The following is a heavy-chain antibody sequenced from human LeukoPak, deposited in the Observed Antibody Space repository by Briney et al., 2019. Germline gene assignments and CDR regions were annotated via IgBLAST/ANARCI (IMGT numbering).Heavy chain of an antibody. CDR3: ARSPTGYCSRTSCRYNWFDP. CDR1: GGSISSGGYY. J-gene: IGHJ5*02. CDR2: IYYSGST. V-gene: IGHV4-31*03. D-gene: IGHD2-2*01. Sequence: SQTLSLTCTVSGGSISSGGYYWSWIRQHPGKGLEWIGYIYYSGSTYYNPSLKSRVTISVDTSKNQFSLKLSSVTAADTAVYYCARSPTGYCSRTSCRYNWFDPWGQGTLVPSPQ.